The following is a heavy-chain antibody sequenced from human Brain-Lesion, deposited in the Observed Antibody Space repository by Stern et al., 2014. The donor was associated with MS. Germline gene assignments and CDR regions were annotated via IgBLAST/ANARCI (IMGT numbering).Heavy chain of an antibody. Sequence: VQLEESGPGLVKPSQTLSLTCTVSGGSISSSGYYWSWIRQPADKGLEWIGRIQDSGSTYYNPPLKSRVTISMDAAKTQFSLKLPSVTAADTAVYYCATTRWDLFTWNWFDPWGQGTLVTVSS. J-gene: IGHJ5*02. CDR2: IQDSGST. D-gene: IGHD1-26*01. CDR1: GGSISSSGYY. CDR3: ATTRWDLFTWNWFDP. V-gene: IGHV4-61*02.